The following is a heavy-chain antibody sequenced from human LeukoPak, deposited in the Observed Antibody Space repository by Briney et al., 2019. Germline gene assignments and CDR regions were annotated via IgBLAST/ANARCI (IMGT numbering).Heavy chain of an antibody. CDR1: GDSITSSSYY. CDR2: IYYSGST. V-gene: IGHV4-61*01. D-gene: IGHD6-6*01. CDR3: ARDRKQLAPGDRMDV. J-gene: IGHJ6*04. Sequence: SETLSLTCSVFGDSITSSSYYWAWIRQPPGKGLEWIGYIYYSGSTNYNPSLKSRVTISVDTSKNQFSLKLSSVTAADTAVYYCARDRKQLAPGDRMDVWGKGTTVTVSS.